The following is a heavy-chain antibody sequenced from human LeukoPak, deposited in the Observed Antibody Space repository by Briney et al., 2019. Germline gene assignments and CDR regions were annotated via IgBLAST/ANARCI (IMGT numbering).Heavy chain of an antibody. V-gene: IGHV1-2*02. J-gene: IGHJ4*02. CDR1: GYTFTCYY. CDR2: LNPNSGGT. Sequence: ASVKVSCKASGYTFTCYYMHWVRQAPGQGLEWMGWLNPNSGGTNYAQKFQGRVTMTRDTSISTAYMELSRLRSDDTAVYYCAKGGGYDPPRVDYWGQGTLVTVSS. CDR3: AKGGGYDPPRVDY. D-gene: IGHD5-12*01.